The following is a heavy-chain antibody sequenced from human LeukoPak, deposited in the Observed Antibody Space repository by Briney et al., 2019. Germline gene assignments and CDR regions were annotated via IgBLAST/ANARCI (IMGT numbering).Heavy chain of an antibody. CDR2: IRSKAYGGTT. CDR3: TTGYGSTWYG. V-gene: IGHV3-49*04. Sequence: GGSLRLSCTASGFTFGDYAMSWVRQAPGKGLEWVGFIRSKAYGGTTEYAASVKGRFTISRDDSKSIAYLQMNSLKTEDTAVYYCTTGYGSTWYGWGQGTLVTVSS. D-gene: IGHD6-13*01. CDR1: GFTFGDYA. J-gene: IGHJ4*02.